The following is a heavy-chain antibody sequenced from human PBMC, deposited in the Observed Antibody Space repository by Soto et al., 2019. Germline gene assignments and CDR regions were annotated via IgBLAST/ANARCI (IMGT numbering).Heavy chain of an antibody. CDR1: VYTFTSYG. V-gene: IGHV1-18*04. CDR2: ISAYNGNT. D-gene: IGHD3-3*01. CDR3: AGARYDFWSGYHYGMDV. J-gene: IGHJ6*02. Sequence: ASVKVSCKASVYTFTSYGISWVQQAPGQGLEWMGWISAYNGNTNYAQKLQGRVTMTTDTSTSTAYMELRSLRSDDTAVYYCAGARYDFWSGYHYGMDVWGQGTTVTVSS.